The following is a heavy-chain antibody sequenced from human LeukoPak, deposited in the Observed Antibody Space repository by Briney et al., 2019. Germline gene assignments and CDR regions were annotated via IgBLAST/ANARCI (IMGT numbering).Heavy chain of an antibody. CDR3: ARRGSGYYDSREAFVN. J-gene: IGHJ3*02. CDR1: GYNFIAYY. D-gene: IGHD3-22*01. Sequence: ASVKVSCKTSGYNFIAYYIHWVRQAPGQGLEWMGRINPSSGGTNYAQKFQGRVTKTRDTSISTAYMELNSLISGDTAVYYCARRGSGYYDSREAFVNWGQGTMVSVSS. V-gene: IGHV1-2*06. CDR2: INPSSGGT.